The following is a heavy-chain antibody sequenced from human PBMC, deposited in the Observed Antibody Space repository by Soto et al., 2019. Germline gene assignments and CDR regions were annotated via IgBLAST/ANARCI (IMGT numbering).Heavy chain of an antibody. D-gene: IGHD3-3*01. CDR1: GFTFSSYS. CDR2: ISSSSSYI. CDR3: AREGGGLEWKNYYYYYYMDV. Sequence: GGSLRLSCAASGFTFSSYSMNWVRQAPGKGLEWVSSISSSSSYIYYADSVKGRFTISRDNAKNSLYLQMNSLRAEDTAVYYCAREGGGLEWKNYYYYYYMDVWGKGTTVTVSS. J-gene: IGHJ6*03. V-gene: IGHV3-21*01.